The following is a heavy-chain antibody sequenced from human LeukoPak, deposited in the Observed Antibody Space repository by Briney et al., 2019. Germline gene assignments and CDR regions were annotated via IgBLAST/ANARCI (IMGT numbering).Heavy chain of an antibody. CDR3: ASVNRGFSSSY. CDR1: GFTFRSYE. CDR2: INSGGRTI. J-gene: IGHJ4*01. V-gene: IGHV3-48*03. Sequence: VGSVRVSCAASGFTFRSYEVNWVRQAPGKGLEWISRINSGGRTIHCADSVKGQFTNSKDNAKNSLYQQMNSLRADGTVVYYGASVNRGFSSSYWGDRTLVAVSS. D-gene: IGHD1-14*01.